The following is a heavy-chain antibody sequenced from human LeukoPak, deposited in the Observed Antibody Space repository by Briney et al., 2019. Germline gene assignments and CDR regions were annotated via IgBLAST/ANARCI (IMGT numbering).Heavy chain of an antibody. D-gene: IGHD3-10*01. V-gene: IGHV4-59*01. Sequence: SETLSLTCTVSGASISGYYWSWIRQPPGKGLEWIGYIYYSGSTNYNPSLKSRVTISLDRSKNQFSLKLSSVTAADTAVYYCATRGSGSPFDPWGQGALVTVSS. CDR2: IYYSGST. CDR3: ATRGSGSPFDP. J-gene: IGHJ5*02. CDR1: GASISGYY.